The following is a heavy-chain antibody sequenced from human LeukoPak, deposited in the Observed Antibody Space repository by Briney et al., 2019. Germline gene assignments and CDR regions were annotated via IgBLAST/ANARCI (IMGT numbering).Heavy chain of an antibody. CDR3: AKDRCRLGDCYFDY. Sequence: GRPLSPSCAASGFTFRTYHMPWDRQAQGKGLAWVPVVSNDGSKRYYADPVKGRFTISRDNSKDTLYLQMDSLRAEDTAVYYCAKDRCRLGDCYFDYWGQGTLVTVSS. CDR2: VSNDGSKR. D-gene: IGHD2-21*02. CDR1: GFTFRTYH. V-gene: IGHV3-30*18. J-gene: IGHJ4*02.